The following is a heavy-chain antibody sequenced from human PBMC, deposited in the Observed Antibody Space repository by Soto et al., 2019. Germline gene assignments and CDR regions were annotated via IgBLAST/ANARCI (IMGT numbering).Heavy chain of an antibody. D-gene: IGHD1-26*01. V-gene: IGHV1-18*01. CDR1: GYTFTSYG. J-gene: IGHJ6*02. CDR3: ARGEVGATDYYYYYGMDV. CDR2: ISAYNGNT. Sequence: AASVKVSCKASGYTFTSYGISWVRQAPGQGLEWMGWISAYNGNTNYAQKLQGRVTMTTDTPTSTAYMELRSLRSDDTAVYYCARGEVGATDYYYYYGMDVWGQGTTVTVSS.